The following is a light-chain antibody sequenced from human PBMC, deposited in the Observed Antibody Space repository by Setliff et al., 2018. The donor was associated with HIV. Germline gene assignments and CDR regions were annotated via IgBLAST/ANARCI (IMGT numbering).Light chain of an antibody. CDR1: SSDVGAYNY. J-gene: IGLJ1*01. CDR3: SSYTSSYTFV. V-gene: IGLV2-14*03. Sequence: QSALTQPASVSGSPGQSITISCTGTSSDVGAYNYVSWYQQHPGKAPKLMIYDVSNRPSGVSNRFSGSKSGNTASLTISELQAEDEADYYCSSYTSSYTFVFGTGTKVTVL. CDR2: DVS.